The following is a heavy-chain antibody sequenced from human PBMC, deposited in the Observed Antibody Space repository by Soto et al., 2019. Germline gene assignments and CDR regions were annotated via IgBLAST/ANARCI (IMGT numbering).Heavy chain of an antibody. J-gene: IGHJ4*02. Sequence: QVQLVQSGAEVKKPGSSVKVSCKASGGTFSSYAISWVRKAPGQGLEGMGGIIPIFGTANYAQKFQGRVTITADESKSTVYMELSSLRSEDTAVYYCARGGDGDNYVSFDYWGQGTLVTVSS. V-gene: IGHV1-69*01. CDR2: IIPIFGTA. CDR3: ARGGDGDNYVSFDY. CDR1: GGTFSSYA. D-gene: IGHD2-21*02.